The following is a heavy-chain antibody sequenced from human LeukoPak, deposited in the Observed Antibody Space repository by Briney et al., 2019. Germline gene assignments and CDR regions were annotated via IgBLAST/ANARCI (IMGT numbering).Heavy chain of an antibody. D-gene: IGHD5-24*01. J-gene: IGHJ4*02. CDR2: ISGSGGST. CDR1: GFTFSSYA. Sequence: GRSLRLSCAASGFTFSSYAMSWVRQAPGKGLEWVSAISGSGGSTYYADSVKGRFTISRDNSKNTLYLQMNSLRAEDTAVYYCAKRRDGYNRVYFDYWGQGTLVTVSS. CDR3: AKRRDGYNRVYFDY. V-gene: IGHV3-23*01.